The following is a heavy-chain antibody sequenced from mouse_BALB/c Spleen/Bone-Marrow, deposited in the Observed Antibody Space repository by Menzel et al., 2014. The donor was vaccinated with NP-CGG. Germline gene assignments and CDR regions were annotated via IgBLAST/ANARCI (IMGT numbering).Heavy chain of an antibody. CDR3: ASYRYAWYFDV. Sequence: VQLKESGAELVKPGASVKLSCTASGFNITDTYMHWVKQRPEQGLEWIGRIDPANGNTKYDPKFQGKATITADTSSNTAYLQLSSLTSEDTAVYYCASYRYAWYFDVWGAGTTVTVSS. V-gene: IGHV14-3*02. CDR2: IDPANGNT. CDR1: GFNITDTY. J-gene: IGHJ1*01. D-gene: IGHD2-14*01.